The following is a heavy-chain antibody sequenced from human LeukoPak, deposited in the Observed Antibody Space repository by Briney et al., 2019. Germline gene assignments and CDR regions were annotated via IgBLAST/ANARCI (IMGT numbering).Heavy chain of an antibody. Sequence: GGSLRLSCAASGFNFNINWMSWVRQAQGKGLEWVANIKEDGSQQNYVDSVKGRFTISRDNAKSSVYLQMNNLRADDTAVYYCAKDRVGGSYNYWGQGTLVTVSS. CDR1: GFNFNINW. V-gene: IGHV3-7*01. D-gene: IGHD3-10*01. CDR3: AKDRVGGSYNY. CDR2: IKEDGSQQ. J-gene: IGHJ4*02.